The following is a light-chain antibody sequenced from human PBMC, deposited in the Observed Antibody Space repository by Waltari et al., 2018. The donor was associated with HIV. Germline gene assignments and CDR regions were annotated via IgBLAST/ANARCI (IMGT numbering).Light chain of an antibody. CDR2: DDY. V-gene: IGLV6-57*01. Sequence: NFMLTQPHSVSESPGKTVTISCTRSSASIATNFVQWYQQSPGSSPTSVIYDDYQRPSGVPDRFSGSIDSSSNSASLAISGLKTEDEADYYCQSYDSSIGFGGGTRLTVL. CDR3: QSYDSSIG. CDR1: SASIATNF. J-gene: IGLJ2*01.